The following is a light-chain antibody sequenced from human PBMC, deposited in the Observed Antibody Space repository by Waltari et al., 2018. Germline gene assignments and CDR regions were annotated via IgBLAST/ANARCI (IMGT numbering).Light chain of an antibody. J-gene: IGLJ1*01. Sequence: QSALTQPASVSGSPGQSITISRPGTSSDVGGYNYVSWYQQHPGKAPKLMIYDVSKRPSGVSNRFSGSKSGNTASLTISGLQAEDEADYYCSSYTSSSTLYVFGTGTKVTVL. CDR1: SSDVGGYNY. CDR2: DVS. V-gene: IGLV2-14*01. CDR3: SSYTSSSTLYV.